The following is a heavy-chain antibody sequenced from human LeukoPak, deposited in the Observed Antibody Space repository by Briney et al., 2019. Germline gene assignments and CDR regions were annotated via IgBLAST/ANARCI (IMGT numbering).Heavy chain of an antibody. CDR3: ARDYGAADY. CDR1: GFTVSSNY. CDR2: IKQDGSEK. J-gene: IGHJ4*02. D-gene: IGHD4-17*01. V-gene: IGHV3-7*01. Sequence: GGSLRLSCAASGFTVSSNYMSWVRQAPGKGLEWVANIKQDGSEKYYVDSVRGRFTISRDNAKKSLYLQMNSLRAEDTAVYYCARDYGAADYWGQGTLVTVSS.